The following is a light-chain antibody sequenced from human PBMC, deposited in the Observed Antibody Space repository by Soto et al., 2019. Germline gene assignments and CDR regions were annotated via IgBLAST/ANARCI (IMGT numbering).Light chain of an antibody. CDR2: GAS. Sequence: EIVLTQSPGTLSLSPGEGATLSCRASQSVSSSYLAWYQQKPGQAPRLLIYGASTRATGIPARFSGSGSGTDFTLTISSLEPEDFAVYYCQQRSNWPITFGQGTRLEIK. J-gene: IGKJ5*01. CDR1: QSVSSSY. V-gene: IGKV3D-20*02. CDR3: QQRSNWPIT.